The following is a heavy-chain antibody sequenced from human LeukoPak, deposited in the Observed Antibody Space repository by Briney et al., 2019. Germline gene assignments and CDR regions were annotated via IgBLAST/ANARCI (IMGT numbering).Heavy chain of an antibody. CDR3: ARDPNWNREKDMDV. V-gene: IGHV3-7*01. J-gene: IGHJ6*03. Sequence: GGSLRLSCAASGFTFSSYWMSWVRQAPGKGLEWVANIKQDGSEKYYVDSVKGRFTLSRDNAKNSLYLQMNSLRAEDTAVYYCARDPNWNREKDMDVWGKGTTVTVSS. CDR1: GFTFSSYW. D-gene: IGHD1-1*01. CDR2: IKQDGSEK.